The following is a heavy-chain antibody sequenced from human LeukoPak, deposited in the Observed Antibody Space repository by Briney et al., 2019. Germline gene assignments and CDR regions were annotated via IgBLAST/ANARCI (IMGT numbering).Heavy chain of an antibody. V-gene: IGHV3-21*01. CDR1: GFTFSSYS. J-gene: IGHJ6*03. D-gene: IGHD3-9*01. CDR2: ISSSSSYI. Sequence: GGPLRLSCAASGFTFSSYSMNWVRQAPGKGLEWVSSISSSSSYIYYADSVKGRFTISRDNAKNSLYLQMNSLRAEDTAVYYCARESHNYDILTGNYRGYYYYMDVWGKGTTVTVSS. CDR3: ARESHNYDILTGNYRGYYYYMDV.